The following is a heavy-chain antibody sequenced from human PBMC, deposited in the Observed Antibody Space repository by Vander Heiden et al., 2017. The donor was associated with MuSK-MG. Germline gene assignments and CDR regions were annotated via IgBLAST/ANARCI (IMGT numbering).Heavy chain of an antibody. CDR3: ARGKYYYDSSGYYDPDY. Sequence: QVQLVESGGDVAQPWRSLRLSCAAPGSPSSSYAMHWVRQAPGKGLEWVAVISYDGSNKYYADSVKGRFTISRDNSKNTLYLQMNSLRAEDTAVYYCARGKYYYDSSGYYDPDYWGQGTLVTVSS. CDR2: ISYDGSNK. D-gene: IGHD3-22*01. V-gene: IGHV3-30-3*01. CDR1: GSPSSSYA. J-gene: IGHJ4*02.